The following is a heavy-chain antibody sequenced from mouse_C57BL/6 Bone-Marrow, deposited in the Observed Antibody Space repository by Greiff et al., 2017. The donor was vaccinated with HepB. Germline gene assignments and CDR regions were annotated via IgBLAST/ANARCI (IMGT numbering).Heavy chain of an antibody. D-gene: IGHD2-4*01. V-gene: IGHV1-54*01. CDR2: INPGSGGT. J-gene: IGHJ1*03. CDR1: GYAFTNYL. CDR3: ARSRLRPTWYFDV. Sequence: QVQLQQSGAELVRPGTSVKVSCKASGYAFTNYLIEWVKQRPGQGLEWIGVINPGSGGTNYNEKFKGKATLTADKSSSTAYMQLSSLTSEDSAVYFCARSRLRPTWYFDVWGTGTTVTVSS.